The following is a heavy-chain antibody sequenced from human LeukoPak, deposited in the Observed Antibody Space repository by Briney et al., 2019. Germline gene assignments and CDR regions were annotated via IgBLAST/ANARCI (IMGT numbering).Heavy chain of an antibody. D-gene: IGHD3-10*01. J-gene: IGHJ6*03. CDR3: AGGDAGSYYNYYCFYMYV. CDR2: IYPSGNT. CDR1: GGSFSSYF. Sequence: SETLSLTCSVSGGSFSSYFWSWVRQPAGKGLEWIGRIYPSGNTNYNASLKSRVTLTVATSTNKFLFMLITGTAADTAVEYCAGGDAGSYYNYYCFYMYVWGKGTTVTISS. V-gene: IGHV4-4*07.